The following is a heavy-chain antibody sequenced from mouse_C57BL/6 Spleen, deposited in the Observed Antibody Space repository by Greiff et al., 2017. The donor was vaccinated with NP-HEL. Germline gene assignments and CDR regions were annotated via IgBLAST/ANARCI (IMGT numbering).Heavy chain of an antibody. CDR3: ARRWLLRGAMDY. CDR1: GYTFTDYN. Sequence: EVKLMESGPELVKPGASVKIPCKASGYTFTDYNMDWVKQSHGKSLEWIGDINPNNGGTIYNQKFKGKATLTVDKSSSTAYMELRSLTSEDTAVYYCARRWLLRGAMDYWGQGTSVTVSS. V-gene: IGHV1-18*01. CDR2: INPNNGGT. D-gene: IGHD2-3*01. J-gene: IGHJ4*01.